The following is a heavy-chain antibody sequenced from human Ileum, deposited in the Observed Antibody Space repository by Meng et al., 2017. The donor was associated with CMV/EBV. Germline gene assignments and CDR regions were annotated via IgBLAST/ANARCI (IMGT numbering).Heavy chain of an antibody. V-gene: IGHV4-59*01. CDR2: ILYTGTT. CDR1: GGSINTYY. D-gene: IGHD6-19*01. J-gene: IGHJ4*02. Sequence: SETLSLTCTASGGSINTYYWSWFRQPPGKELEWIGHILYTGTTTYNPSLQSRVTLSVDKSRNKYSLNLNSVTTADPAVYYCARHYVGWSYYVDHWGPGTLVTVSS. CDR3: ARHYVGWSYYVDH.